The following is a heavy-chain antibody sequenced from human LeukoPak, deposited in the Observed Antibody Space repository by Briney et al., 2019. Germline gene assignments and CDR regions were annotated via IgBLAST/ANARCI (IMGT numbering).Heavy chain of an antibody. CDR2: IYYSGST. Sequence: KPSETLSLTCAVYGGSFSGYYWSWIRQPPGKGLEWIGYIYYSGSTNYNPSLKSRVTISVDTSKNQFSLKLSSVTAADTAVYYCARASRGDYVWGSYRPYYFDYWGQGTLVTVSS. CDR1: GGSFSGYY. D-gene: IGHD3-16*02. J-gene: IGHJ4*02. CDR3: ARASRGDYVWGSYRPYYFDY. V-gene: IGHV4-59*01.